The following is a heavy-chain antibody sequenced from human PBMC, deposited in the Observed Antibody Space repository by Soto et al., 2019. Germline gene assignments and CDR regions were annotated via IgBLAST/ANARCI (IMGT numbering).Heavy chain of an antibody. CDR2: ISAYNGNT. CDR3: ARDTRIVGATDY. Sequence: ASVKVSGKASGYTFTIYGISCVLQAPGQGLEGMGWISAYNGNTNYAQKLQGRVTMTTDTSTSTAYMELRSLRSDDTAVYYCARDTRIVGATDYWGQGTLVTVSS. V-gene: IGHV1-18*04. D-gene: IGHD1-26*01. CDR1: GYTFTIYG. J-gene: IGHJ4*02.